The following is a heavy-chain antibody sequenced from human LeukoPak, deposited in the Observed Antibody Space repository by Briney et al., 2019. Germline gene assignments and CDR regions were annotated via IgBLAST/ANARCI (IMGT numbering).Heavy chain of an antibody. V-gene: IGHV5-51*01. CDR3: GMSGDRVPLQDDVFVV. CDR2: INPGDSGP. CDR1: GYSFTSYC. D-gene: IGHD1-26*01. Sequence: GESLKISCKVSGYSFTSYCIGWVRQMPGKGLEWMGIINPGDSGPTYSPSFQGQVTISVDKSINTAYLQWSSLQASDTAMYYCGMSGDRVPLQDDVFVVWGQGTMVTVST. J-gene: IGHJ3*01.